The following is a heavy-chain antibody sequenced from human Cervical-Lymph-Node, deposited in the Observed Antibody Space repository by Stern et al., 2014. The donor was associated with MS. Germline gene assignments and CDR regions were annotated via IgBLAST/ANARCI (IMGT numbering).Heavy chain of an antibody. V-gene: IGHV2-70*04. CDR1: GFSLSTSGMR. CDR2: IDWDDDK. CDR3: ARLQSGIGDTLDI. J-gene: IGHJ3*02. D-gene: IGHD3-10*01. Sequence: ESGPALVKPTQTLTLTCTFSGFSLSTSGMRVSWIRQPPGKALEWLARIDWDDDKFYSTSLKTRLTISKDPSKNQVVLTMTNMDPVDTATYYCARLQSGIGDTLDIWGQGTMVTVSS.